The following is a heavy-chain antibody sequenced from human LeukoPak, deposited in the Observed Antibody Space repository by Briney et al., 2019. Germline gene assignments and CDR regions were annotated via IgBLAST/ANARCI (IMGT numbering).Heavy chain of an antibody. V-gene: IGHV4-34*01. D-gene: IGHD2-15*01. CDR2: INHSGST. Sequence: PSETLSLTCAVYGGSFSGYYWSWIRQPPGKGLEWIGEINHSGSTNYNPSLKSRVTISVDTSKNQFSLKLSSVTAADTAVYYCARGEPRHCSGGSCERHRPYYFDYWGQGTLVTVSS. CDR1: GGSFSGYY. J-gene: IGHJ4*02. CDR3: ARGEPRHCSGGSCERHRPYYFDY.